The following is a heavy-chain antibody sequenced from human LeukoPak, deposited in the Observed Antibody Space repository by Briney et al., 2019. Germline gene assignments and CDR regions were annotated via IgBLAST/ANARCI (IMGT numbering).Heavy chain of an antibody. CDR1: GFTFSNYA. Sequence: PGGSLRLSCAASGFTFSNYAMNWVRQAPGKGLEWVSTMSDSGGSTYYADSVKGRFTISRDNSKNTLYLQMNTLRAEDTAVYYGAKDTDTAGPYWYFDLWGRGTLVTVSS. CDR2: MSDSGGST. J-gene: IGHJ2*01. D-gene: IGHD4-17*01. V-gene: IGHV3-23*01. CDR3: AKDTDTAGPYWYFDL.